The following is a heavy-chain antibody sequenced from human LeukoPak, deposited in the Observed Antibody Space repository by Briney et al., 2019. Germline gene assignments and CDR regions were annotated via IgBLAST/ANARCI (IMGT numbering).Heavy chain of an antibody. Sequence: GGSLRLSCEGSGFTFSSYSMNWVRQAPGKGLEWVSYISRPGNTVYYADSVRGRFAISRDNAKNSLYLQMSSLRDEDTAVYYCEREQGRGSTWYPEYFQPWGQGTLVIVSS. D-gene: IGHD6-13*01. CDR2: ISRPGNTV. J-gene: IGHJ1*01. CDR3: EREQGRGSTWYPEYFQP. CDR1: GFTFSSYS. V-gene: IGHV3-48*02.